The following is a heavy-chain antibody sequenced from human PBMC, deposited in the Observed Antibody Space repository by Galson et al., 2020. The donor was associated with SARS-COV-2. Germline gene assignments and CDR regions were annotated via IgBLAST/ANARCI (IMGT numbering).Heavy chain of an antibody. V-gene: IGHV3-23*01. D-gene: IGHD5-18*01. J-gene: IGHJ4*02. CDR1: GVTFSNYA. CDR3: AKDLRGYSRPIDS. CDR2: VDGGGVPT. Sequence: GESLKISCVVSGVTFSNYAMNWVRQAPGKGLQWISGVDGGGVPTYYVDSVKGRFTISRDNSKNTLYLQMNYLRAEDTALYYCAKDLRGYSRPIDSWGQGTLVTVSS.